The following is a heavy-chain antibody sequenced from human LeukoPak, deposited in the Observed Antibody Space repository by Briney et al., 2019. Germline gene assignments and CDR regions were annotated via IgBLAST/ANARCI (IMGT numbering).Heavy chain of an antibody. D-gene: IGHD5-12*01. Sequence: SVKVSCKASGGTFSSYAISWVRQAPGQGLEWMGGIIPIFGTANYAQKFQGRVTITADESTSAAYMELSSLRSEDTAVYYCASASRDIGAFYGMDVWGQGTTVTVSS. CDR3: ASASRDIGAFYGMDV. J-gene: IGHJ6*02. CDR2: IIPIFGTA. V-gene: IGHV1-69*13. CDR1: GGTFSSYA.